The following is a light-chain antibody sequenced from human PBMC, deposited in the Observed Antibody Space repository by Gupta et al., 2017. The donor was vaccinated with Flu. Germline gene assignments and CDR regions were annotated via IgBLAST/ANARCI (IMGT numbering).Light chain of an antibody. J-gene: IGKJ3*01. V-gene: IGKV3-15*01. CDR1: QNISRN. CDR2: GVS. CDR3: QQCANWPFT. Sequence: ERLMTQSRPTRSVSPGERVTLSCRASQNISRNLAWYQQEPGQAPRLLIYGVSTRVTDLPARFSGSGSGTEFTLTISSLQSEDFAVYSCQQCANWPFTFGHGTKLDI.